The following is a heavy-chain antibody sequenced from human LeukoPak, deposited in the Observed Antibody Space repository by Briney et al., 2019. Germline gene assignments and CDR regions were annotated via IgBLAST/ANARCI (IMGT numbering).Heavy chain of an antibody. V-gene: IGHV3-23*01. J-gene: IGHJ3*02. CDR3: AKSIQQLLRGALDI. D-gene: IGHD6-13*01. CDR2: FSIVGDGT. CDR1: GFTLSSHT. Sequence: PAGSLRLSCAPSGFTLSSHTLTWVRQAPGKGLGWVSGFSIVGDGTFYADSVRGRFTISRDNSKNTLFLQMNSLRAEDTAVYYCAKSIQQLLRGALDIWGQGTMVTVSS.